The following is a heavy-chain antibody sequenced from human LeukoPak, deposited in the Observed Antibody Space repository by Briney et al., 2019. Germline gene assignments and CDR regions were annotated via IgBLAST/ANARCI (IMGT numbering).Heavy chain of an antibody. D-gene: IGHD1-26*01. CDR2: IIPIFGTA. J-gene: IGHJ4*02. CDR1: GGTFSSYA. Sequence: SVKVSCKASGGTFSSYAISWVRQAPGQGLEWMRGIIPIFGTANYAQKFQGRVTITADESTSTAYMELSSLRSEDTAVYYCARTTIVGAYYFDYWGQGTLVTVSS. CDR3: ARTTIVGAYYFDY. V-gene: IGHV1-69*13.